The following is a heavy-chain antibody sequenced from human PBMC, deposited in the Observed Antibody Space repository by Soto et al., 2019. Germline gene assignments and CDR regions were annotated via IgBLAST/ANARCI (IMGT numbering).Heavy chain of an antibody. CDR3: AMLLRRFEYSPLFDY. V-gene: IGHV1-3*04. J-gene: IGHJ4*02. CDR2: INTCNGNT. CDR1: GYTFTGYA. D-gene: IGHD1-26*01. Sequence: ASVKVSCKASGYTFTGYAIPWVRQAPGQRLEWMGWINTCNGNTKYSQKFQGRVTLTRDTSASTAYMELRSLRSDDTAVYYCAMLLRRFEYSPLFDYWGQGALVTVSS.